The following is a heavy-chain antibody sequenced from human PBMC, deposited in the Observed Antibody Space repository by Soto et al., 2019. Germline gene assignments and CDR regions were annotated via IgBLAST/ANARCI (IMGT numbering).Heavy chain of an antibody. V-gene: IGHV4-4*02. CDR1: GGSFTSNNG. CDR3: ASRDPGTSVDY. CDR2: IYRTGST. D-gene: IGHD1-7*01. J-gene: IGHJ4*02. Sequence: AVSGGSFTSNNGWTWVRKPPGQGLEWIGEIYRTGSTNYNPSLKSRVTISLDKSENQFSLKVTSLTAADTAVYYCASRDPGTSVDYWGQGTLVTVSS.